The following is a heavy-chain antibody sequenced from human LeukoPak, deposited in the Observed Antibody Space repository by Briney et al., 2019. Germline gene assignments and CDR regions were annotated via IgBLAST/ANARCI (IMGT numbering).Heavy chain of an antibody. D-gene: IGHD2-2*01. V-gene: IGHV4-39*01. J-gene: IGHJ6*03. CDR3: ATRTVYYMDV. CDR1: GGSISSSSYY. CDR2: IYYSGST. Sequence: SETLSLTCTVPGGSISSSSYYWGWIRQPPGKGLEWIGSIYYSGSTYYNPSLKSRVTISVDTSKNQFSLKLSSVTAADTAVYYCATRTVYYMDVWGKGTTVTISS.